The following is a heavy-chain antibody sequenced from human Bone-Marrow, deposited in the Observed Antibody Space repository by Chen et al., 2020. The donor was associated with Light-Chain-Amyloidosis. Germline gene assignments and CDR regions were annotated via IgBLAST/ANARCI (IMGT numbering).Heavy chain of an antibody. Sequence: QVQLVQSGAEVKKPGASVKVSCEASGYTFTGYHMHWVRQAPGQGLEWMGWINPNSDSTIYAQKSQDRVTMTRDTSISTVYMELCRLRSDHTAVYYCARGLHCSNTNCYLEFYYNAMDVWRHGTTFTVSS. D-gene: IGHD2-2*01. J-gene: IGHJ6*02. CDR2: INPNSDST. CDR1: GYTFTGYH. CDR3: ARGLHCSNTNCYLEFYYNAMDV. V-gene: IGHV1-2*02.